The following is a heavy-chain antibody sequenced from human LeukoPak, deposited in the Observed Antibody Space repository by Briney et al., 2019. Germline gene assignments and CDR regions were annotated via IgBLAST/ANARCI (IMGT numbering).Heavy chain of an antibody. D-gene: IGHD5-24*01. V-gene: IGHV4-34*01. Sequence: PSETLSLTCAVYGGSFSGYYWSWIRQPPGKGLEWIGEINHSGSTNYNTTLQSRVTISVATSKNQFSLNLSSVTAADTAVYYCARGGYNLYYFDYWGQGTLVTVSS. CDR1: GGSFSGYY. CDR3: ARGGYNLYYFDY. CDR2: INHSGST. J-gene: IGHJ4*02.